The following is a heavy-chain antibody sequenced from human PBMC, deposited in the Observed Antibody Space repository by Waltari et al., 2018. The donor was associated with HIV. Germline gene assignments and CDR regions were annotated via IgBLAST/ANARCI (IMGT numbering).Heavy chain of an antibody. CDR3: AKELRSGYSYYYYGMDV. D-gene: IGHD2-15*01. CDR1: GFSFSISG. CDR2: IRYDGNTK. J-gene: IGHJ6*02. V-gene: IGHV3-30*02. Sequence: QGQLVESGGGVVQPGGSLRLSCAASGFSFSISGMHWVRQAPGKGLGWVTVIRYDGNTKYYADSVKGRFTISRDNSKNTLYLQMSSLRAEDMAVYYCAKELRSGYSYYYYGMDVWGQGTTVTVSS.